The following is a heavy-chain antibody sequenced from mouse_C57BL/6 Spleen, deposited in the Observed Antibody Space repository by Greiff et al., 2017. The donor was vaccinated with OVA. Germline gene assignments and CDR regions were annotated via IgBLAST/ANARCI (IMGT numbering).Heavy chain of an antibody. Sequence: QVQLQQPGAELVKPGASVKLSCKASGYTFTSYWMHWVKQRPGRGLEWIGRIDPNSGGTKYNEKFKSKATLTVDKPSSTAYMQRSSLPSEDSAVYDCARWGAAQATSWYFDVWGTGTTVTVSS. CDR1: GYTFTSYW. CDR2: IDPNSGGT. CDR3: ARWGAAQATSWYFDV. V-gene: IGHV1-72*01. D-gene: IGHD3-2*02. J-gene: IGHJ1*03.